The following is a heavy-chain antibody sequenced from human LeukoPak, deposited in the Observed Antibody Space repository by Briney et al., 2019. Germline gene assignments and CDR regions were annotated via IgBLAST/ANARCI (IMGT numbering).Heavy chain of an antibody. CDR3: ARDFYDTSGSSFIYYGLDV. CDR2: MNPNSGNT. J-gene: IGHJ6*02. Sequence: ASVKVSCKASGYTFTSYDINWVRQATGQGLEWMGWMNPNSGNTGYAQKFQGRVTMTRNTSISTAYMELSSLRSEDTAVYYCARDFYDTSGSSFIYYGLDVWGQGTTVTVSS. D-gene: IGHD3-22*01. CDR1: GYTFTSYD. V-gene: IGHV1-8*01.